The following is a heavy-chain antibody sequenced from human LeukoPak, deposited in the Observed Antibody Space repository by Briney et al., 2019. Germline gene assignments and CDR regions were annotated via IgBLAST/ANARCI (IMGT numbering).Heavy chain of an antibody. D-gene: IGHD3-10*01. J-gene: IGHJ4*02. CDR1: AGSISSGDFP. Sequence: SETMSLTSAVSAGSISSGDFPWSWIRQPPGKGLEWIGYIFHTGHTSYNPSLKSRVTISVDMSKNQLSLRLTSLTAADTAVYYCARGFYGAGSHFDYWGQGTLVTVSS. CDR2: IFHTGHT. V-gene: IGHV4-30-2*01. CDR3: ARGFYGAGSHFDY.